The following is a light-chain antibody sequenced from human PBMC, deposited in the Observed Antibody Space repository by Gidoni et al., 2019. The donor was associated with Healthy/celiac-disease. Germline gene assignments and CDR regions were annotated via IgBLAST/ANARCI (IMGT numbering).Light chain of an antibody. J-gene: IGKJ4*01. Sequence: DIQTTQSPSSLSASVGDRVIITCRASQSISSYLNWYQQKPGKAPKLLIYAASSLQSGVPSRFSGSGSGTDFTLTISSLQPEDFATYYCQQSYSTPLTFGGGTKVEIK. V-gene: IGKV1-39*01. CDR2: AAS. CDR1: QSISSY. CDR3: QQSYSTPLT.